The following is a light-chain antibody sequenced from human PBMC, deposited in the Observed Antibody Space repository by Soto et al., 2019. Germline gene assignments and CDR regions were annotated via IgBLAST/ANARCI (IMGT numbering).Light chain of an antibody. V-gene: IGKV3-20*01. CDR2: GAS. CDR3: QQYDSSPIT. CDR1: QSVSSSY. Sequence: EIVLTQSPGTLSLSPVERATLSCRVSQSVSSSYLAWYQQKPGQAPSLLIYGASRRATGIPDRFSGSGSGTDFTLTISRLEPEDFAVYYCQQYDSSPITFGQGTRLEI. J-gene: IGKJ5*01.